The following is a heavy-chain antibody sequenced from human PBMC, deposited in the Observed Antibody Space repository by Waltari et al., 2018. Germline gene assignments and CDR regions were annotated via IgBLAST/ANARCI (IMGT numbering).Heavy chain of an antibody. CDR1: GFIFRSYA. D-gene: IGHD2-15*01. J-gene: IGHJ2*01. CDR2: IWSDGREGRDE. V-gene: IGHV3-33*01. Sequence: QVQLVESGGAVVQPGGSLRLSCEASGFIFRSYAMHWVRQAPGEVLGGVAFIWSDGREGRDEEYADSVRGRFTISRDDSNSALHLQMTALRTEDTARYYCARGFGGSYPHWYFDLWGRGTLVTVSS. CDR3: ARGFGGSYPHWYFDL.